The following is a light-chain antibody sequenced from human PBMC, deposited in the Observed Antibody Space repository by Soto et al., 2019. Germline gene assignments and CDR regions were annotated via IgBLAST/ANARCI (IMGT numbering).Light chain of an antibody. V-gene: IGKV3-11*01. CDR2: DAS. J-gene: IGKJ4*01. CDR1: QSVTTY. Sequence: EIVLTQSPATLSLSPGERATLSCRASQSVTTYLAWYQQKPGQTPRLVIYDASIRASGIPARFSGSGSGTEFSLTISSLQSEDFAIYYCQQYNSWLTFGGGTKVDIK. CDR3: QQYNSWLT.